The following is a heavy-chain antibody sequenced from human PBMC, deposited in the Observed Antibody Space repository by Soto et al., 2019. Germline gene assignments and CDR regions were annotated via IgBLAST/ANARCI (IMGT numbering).Heavy chain of an antibody. Sequence: QLQLQESGPGLVKPSETLSLTCAVSGASISSGSSYWVWLRQPPGKGLEWIGKINYSGSTYYNPSLKSRVTLSVDTSQKHFSLKLSSVTAADTAVYYCARHVMTGPYNYCCSGLDVWGQGTAVTVSS. J-gene: IGHJ6*02. D-gene: IGHD3-9*01. CDR3: ARHVMTGPYNYCCSGLDV. V-gene: IGHV4-39*01. CDR2: INYSGST. CDR1: GASISSGSSY.